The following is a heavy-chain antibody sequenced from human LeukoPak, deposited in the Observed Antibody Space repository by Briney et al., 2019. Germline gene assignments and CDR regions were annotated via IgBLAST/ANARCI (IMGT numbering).Heavy chain of an antibody. Sequence: ASVKVSCKASGYTFTGYYMHWIRQAPGQGLEWVGWINLNSGGADYGQKFQGRVTMTRDTSISTAYMEVSRLRYDDTAIYYCARINYDAFDIWGQGTMVAVSS. D-gene: IGHD5-24*01. CDR1: GYTFTGYY. J-gene: IGHJ3*02. CDR3: ARINYDAFDI. CDR2: INLNSGGA. V-gene: IGHV1-2*02.